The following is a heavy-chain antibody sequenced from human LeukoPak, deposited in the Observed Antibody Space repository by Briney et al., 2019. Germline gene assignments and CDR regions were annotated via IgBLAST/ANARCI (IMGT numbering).Heavy chain of an antibody. J-gene: IGHJ5*02. CDR2: INHSGST. V-gene: IGHV4-34*01. Sequence: SETLSLTCAVYGGSFSGYYWSWIRQPPGKGLEWIGEINHSGSTNYNPSLKSRVTISVDTSKNQFSLKLSSVTAADTAVYYCARPRPSYSSSRNWFDPWGQGTLVTVSS. CDR1: GGSFSGYY. CDR3: ARPRPSYSSSRNWFDP. D-gene: IGHD6-13*01.